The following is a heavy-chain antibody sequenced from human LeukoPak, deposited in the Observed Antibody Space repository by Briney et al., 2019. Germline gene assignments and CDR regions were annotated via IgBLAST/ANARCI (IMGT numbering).Heavy chain of an antibody. CDR3: ARGGSHLGY. Sequence: PSETLSLTCTVSGGSISSGGYYWSWIRQPPGKGLEWIGYIYHSGSTYYNPSLKSRVTISVDRSKNQFSLKLSSVTAADTAVYYCARGGSHLGYWGQGTLVTVSS. V-gene: IGHV4-30-2*01. D-gene: IGHD2-15*01. CDR1: GGSISSGGYY. CDR2: IYHSGST. J-gene: IGHJ4*02.